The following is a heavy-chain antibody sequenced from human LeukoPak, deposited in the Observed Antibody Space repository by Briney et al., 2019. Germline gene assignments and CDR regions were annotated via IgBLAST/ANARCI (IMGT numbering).Heavy chain of an antibody. J-gene: IGHJ5*02. CDR1: GFTFSSYS. V-gene: IGHV3-48*01. Sequence: AGGSLRLSCAASGFTFSSYSMNCVRQAPGKGLEWVSYISSSSSMIYYADSVKGRFTISRDNAKNSLHLQMNSLRAEDTAVYYCARDPGELYCSSGVCSHGGFDPWGQGTLVTVSS. CDR3: ARDPGELYCSSGVCSHGGFDP. CDR2: ISSSSSMI. D-gene: IGHD2-8*01.